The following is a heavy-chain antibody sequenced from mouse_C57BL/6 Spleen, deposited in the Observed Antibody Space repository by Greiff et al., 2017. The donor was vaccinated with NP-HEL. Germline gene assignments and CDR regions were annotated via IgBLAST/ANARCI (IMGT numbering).Heavy chain of an antibody. J-gene: IGHJ3*01. CDR1: GYTFTSYW. CDR3: ARTGSNIFAY. Sequence: QVQLQQPGAELVKPGASVKLSCKASGYTFTSYWMQWVKQRPGQGLEWIGEIDPSDSYTNYNQKFKGKATLTVDTSSSTAYMQLSSLTSEDSAVYYCARTGSNIFAYWGQGTLVTVSA. V-gene: IGHV1-50*01. CDR2: IDPSDSYT. D-gene: IGHD2-5*01.